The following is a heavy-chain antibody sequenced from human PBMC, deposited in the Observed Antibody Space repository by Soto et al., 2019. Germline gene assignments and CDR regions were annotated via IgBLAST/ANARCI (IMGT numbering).Heavy chain of an antibody. CDR2: MNPKSGNT. V-gene: IGHV1-8*01. D-gene: IGHD4-17*01. CDR1: GYTFTNYD. J-gene: IGHJ4*02. CDR3: VRVYGEIDY. Sequence: QVQLVQSGAEVKKPGASVKVSCKASGYTFTNYDINWERQATGQGLEWMGWMNPKSGNTGYAQQFQGRVTMTRSTSISTAYMELSSLRSEDTAIYYCVRVYGEIDYWGQGTLVTVSS.